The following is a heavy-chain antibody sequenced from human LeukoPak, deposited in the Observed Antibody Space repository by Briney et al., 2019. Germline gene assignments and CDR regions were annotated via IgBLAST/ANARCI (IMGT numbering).Heavy chain of an antibody. D-gene: IGHD6-6*01. CDR2: IYYSGTT. J-gene: IGHJ4*02. CDR1: GGSISSSGYY. Sequence: SETLSLTCTVSGGSISSSGYYWTWIRQPPGKGLEWIGNIYYSGTTYYNPSLKSRVTMSVDTSKNQFSLNLSSVTAADTAVYYCARHKDGSSLCDYWGQGTLVTATS. CDR3: ARHKDGSSLCDY. V-gene: IGHV4-39*01.